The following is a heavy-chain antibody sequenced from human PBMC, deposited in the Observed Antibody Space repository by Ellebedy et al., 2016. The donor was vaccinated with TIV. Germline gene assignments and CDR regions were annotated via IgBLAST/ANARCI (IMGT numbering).Heavy chain of an antibody. CDR1: GYTFTSYD. V-gene: IGHV1-69*04. CDR3: ARRLDLGHRSGYYRGDAFDI. CDR2: IIPLLGMP. D-gene: IGHD3-3*01. J-gene: IGHJ3*02. Sequence: SVKVSCXASGYTFTSYDINWVRQVPGQGPEWMGRIIPLLGMPNYAQNFQGRVTITADKSTSTAYMELSSLRSEDTAVYYCARRLDLGHRSGYYRGDAFDIWGQGTMVTVSS.